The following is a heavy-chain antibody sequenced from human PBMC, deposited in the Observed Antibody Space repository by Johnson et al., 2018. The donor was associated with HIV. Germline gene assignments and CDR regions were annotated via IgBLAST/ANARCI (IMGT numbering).Heavy chain of an antibody. J-gene: IGHJ3*02. CDR2: IGSSGSPI. Sequence: VQLVESGGGLVKPGGSLRLSCAASGFTFSDYYMSWIRQAPGKGLEWISYIGSSGSPIYYADSVRGRFTISRDNAKNSLYLQMNSLRAEDTAVYYCAKERAYIRTFDIWGQGTLVTVSS. CDR1: GFTFSDYY. CDR3: AKERAYIRTFDI. D-gene: IGHD5-18*01. V-gene: IGHV3-11*04.